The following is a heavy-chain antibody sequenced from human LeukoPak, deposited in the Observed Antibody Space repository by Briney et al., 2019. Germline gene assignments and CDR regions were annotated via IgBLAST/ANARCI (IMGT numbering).Heavy chain of an antibody. Sequence: SETLSLPCAVSGYSIIRGYHWDWIRQPPGKGLEWIGSIHHSGSTYYNPSLKSRVTISVDTSKNQFSLKLSSVTAADTAVYYCARIDWNPDYWGQGTLVTVSS. CDR2: IHHSGST. J-gene: IGHJ4*02. V-gene: IGHV4-38-2*01. CDR1: GYSIIRGYH. CDR3: ARIDWNPDY. D-gene: IGHD1-1*01.